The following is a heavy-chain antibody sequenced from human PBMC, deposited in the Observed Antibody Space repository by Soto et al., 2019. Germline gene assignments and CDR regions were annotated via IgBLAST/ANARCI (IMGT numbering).Heavy chain of an antibody. J-gene: IGHJ4*02. CDR3: VRDRYTLSNVWMAFSTD. V-gene: IGHV3-23*04. CDR1: GFTFSDSY. CDR2: IRNDGETV. D-gene: IGHD3-16*02. Sequence: EVQLVQSGGGLVQPGGSLRLSCAASGFTFSDSYMSWVRQVPGKGLEWISAIRNDGETVYYVDSVKGRVTSSRDNSKNTSSLRMKNLSVEATSIYYCVRDRYTLSNVWMAFSTDWGQGALVVVAS.